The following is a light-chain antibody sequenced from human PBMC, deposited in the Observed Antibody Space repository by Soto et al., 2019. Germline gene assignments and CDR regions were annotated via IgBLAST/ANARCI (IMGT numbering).Light chain of an antibody. J-gene: IGLJ1*01. Sequence: QSALTQPSSVSGSTGQSVTISCTCTSSDVGGYNYVSWYQQHPGKAPKVMIYDVSKRPSGVPDRFSGSKSGNTASLNISGLQAEDEADYYCCSYAGGPYVFGTGTQLTVL. CDR1: SSDVGGYNY. V-gene: IGLV2-11*01. CDR2: DVS. CDR3: CSYAGGPYV.